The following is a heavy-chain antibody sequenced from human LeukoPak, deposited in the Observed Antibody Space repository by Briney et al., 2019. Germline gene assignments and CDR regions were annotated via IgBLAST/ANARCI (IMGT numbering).Heavy chain of an antibody. CDR1: GGSISSYY. CDR2: ISDSGGST. J-gene: IGHJ4*02. V-gene: IGHV3-23*01. Sequence: ETLSLTCTVSGGSISSYYWSWVRQAPGKGLQCVSAISDSGGSTYYADSVKGRFTISRDNSKNTLYLQMNSLRAEDTAVYYCAKYITMIVVVITGAFDYWGQGTLVTVSS. CDR3: AKYITMIVVVITGAFDY. D-gene: IGHD3-22*01.